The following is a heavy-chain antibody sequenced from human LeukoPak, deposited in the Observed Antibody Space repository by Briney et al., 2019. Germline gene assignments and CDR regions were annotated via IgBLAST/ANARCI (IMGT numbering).Heavy chain of an antibody. V-gene: IGHV4-4*02. CDR2: ISLSGLT. CDR1: GGSITTTNW. D-gene: IGHD3-9*01. J-gene: IGHJ4*02. CDR3: ARGDMTGYRY. Sequence: SETLSLTCGVSGGSITTTNWWSWVRQPPGQGLEWIGEISLSGLTNYNPSLKSRVTVSLDKSKNLLFLKMTSVTAADTALYYCARGDMTGYRYWGQGTLVTVSS.